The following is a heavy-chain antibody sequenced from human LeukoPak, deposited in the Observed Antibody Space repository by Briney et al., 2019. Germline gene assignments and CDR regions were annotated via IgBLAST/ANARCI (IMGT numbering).Heavy chain of an antibody. CDR2: IYYSGST. J-gene: IGHJ5*02. V-gene: IGHV4-59*01. CDR1: GGSISSYY. CDR3: ARGARGSIVLMVYGDNWFDP. Sequence: SETLSLTCTVSGGSISSYYWSWIRQPPGKGLEWIGYIYYSGSTNYNPSLESRVTISVDTSKNQFSLKLSPVTAADTAVYYCARGARGSIVLMVYGDNWFDPWGQGTLVTVSS. D-gene: IGHD2-8*01.